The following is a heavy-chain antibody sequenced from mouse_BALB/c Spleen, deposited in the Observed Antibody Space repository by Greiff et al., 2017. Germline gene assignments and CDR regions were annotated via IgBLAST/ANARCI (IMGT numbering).Heavy chain of an antibody. J-gene: IGHJ3*01. V-gene: IGHV5-9-4*01. Sequence: EVQRVESGGGLVKPGGSLKLSCAASGFTFSSYAMSWVRQSPEKRLEWVAEISSGGSYTYYPDTVTGRFTISRDNAKNTLYLEMSSLRSEDTAMYYCARLYYDYDGFAYWGQGTLVTVSA. CDR3: ARLYYDYDGFAY. CDR2: ISSGGSYT. D-gene: IGHD2-4*01. CDR1: GFTFSSYA.